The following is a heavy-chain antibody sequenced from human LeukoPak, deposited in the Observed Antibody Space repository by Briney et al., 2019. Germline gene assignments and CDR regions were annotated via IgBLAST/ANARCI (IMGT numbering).Heavy chain of an antibody. CDR2: IRYDGSNK. V-gene: IGHV3-30*02. D-gene: IGHD1-26*01. J-gene: IGHJ4*02. Sequence: GGSLTLSCTASGFTFCSYGMHWVRQAPGKGLEWVAFIRYDGSNKYYSDSVKGRFTISRDNSENTLYLQMSSLRNEDTAVYYCAKCSSKWSSAYYLADSWGRGTLVSVSP. CDR3: AKCSSKWSSAYYLADS. CDR1: GFTFCSYG.